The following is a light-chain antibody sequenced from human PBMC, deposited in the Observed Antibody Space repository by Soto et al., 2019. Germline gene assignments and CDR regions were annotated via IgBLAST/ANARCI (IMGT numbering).Light chain of an antibody. CDR2: DTS. CDR3: LLSYRGAPNDV. CDR1: TGAVTSGHY. J-gene: IGLJ1*01. Sequence: QAVVTQEPSLTVSPGGTVTLTCGSSTGAVTSGHYPYWFQQKPGQAPRTLIYDTSNKHSWTPARFSGSLLGGKAALTLSGAQPEDEAEYYCLLSYRGAPNDVFVTGTKVTVL. V-gene: IGLV7-46*01.